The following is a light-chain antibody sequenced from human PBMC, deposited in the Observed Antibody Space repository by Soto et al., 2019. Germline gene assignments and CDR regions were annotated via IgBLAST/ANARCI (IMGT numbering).Light chain of an antibody. CDR2: WAS. CDR3: QQYYSTPPYT. J-gene: IGKJ2*01. CDR1: QRVLYSSNNKNY. V-gene: IGKV4-1*01. Sequence: DIVMTQSPDSLAVSLGERATINCKSRQRVLYSSNNKNYLAWYRQKPGPTPKLLIYWASIRESGGPDRIRGVGCGTDFTLTISSLQAEDVAVYYCQQYYSTPPYTFGQGTKLEIK.